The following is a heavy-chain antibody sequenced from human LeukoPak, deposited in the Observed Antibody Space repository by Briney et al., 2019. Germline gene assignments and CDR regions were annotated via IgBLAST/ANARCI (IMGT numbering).Heavy chain of an antibody. CDR2: ISSNGGST. D-gene: IGHD2-15*01. CDR1: GFTFSSYA. Sequence: GGSLRLSCSASGFTFSSYAMHWVRQAPGEGLEYVSAISSNGGSTYYADSVKGRFTISRDNSKNTLYLQMSSLRAEDTAVYYCVPGHCSGGSCYERIDYWGQGTLVTVSS. CDR3: VPGHCSGGSCYERIDY. J-gene: IGHJ4*02. V-gene: IGHV3-64D*09.